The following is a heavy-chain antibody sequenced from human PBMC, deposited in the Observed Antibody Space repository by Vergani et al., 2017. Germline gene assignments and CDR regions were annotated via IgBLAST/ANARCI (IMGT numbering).Heavy chain of an antibody. J-gene: IGHJ6*02. V-gene: IGHV4-59*01. Sequence: QVQLQESGPGLVKPSETLSLTCTVSGGSISSYYWSWIRQPPGKGLEWIGYIYYSGSTNYNPSLKSRVTISVETSKNQCSLKLSSVTAADTAVYYCARVERGYSGYAINDYGMDVGGQGTTVTV. CDR3: ARVERGYSGYAINDYGMDV. CDR2: IYYSGST. D-gene: IGHD5-12*01. CDR1: GGSISSYY.